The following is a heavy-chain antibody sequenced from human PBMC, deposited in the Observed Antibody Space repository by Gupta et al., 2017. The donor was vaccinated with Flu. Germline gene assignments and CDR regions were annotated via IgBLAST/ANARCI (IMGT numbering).Heavy chain of an antibody. D-gene: IGHD1-14*01. CDR2: ISSRGTIK. CDR1: GFIFSNYE. V-gene: IGHV3-48*03. CDR3: ARDDTTLSYRYMDV. J-gene: IGHJ6*03. Sequence: EVQLVESGGGLVQPGGSLRLSCKVSGFIFSNYEMTWVRQAPGQGLEWVSYISSRGTIKYYADSVKGRFIISRDTAKNSLYLQMNSLRVEDTAVYYCARDDTTLSYRYMDVWGKGTTVTVSS.